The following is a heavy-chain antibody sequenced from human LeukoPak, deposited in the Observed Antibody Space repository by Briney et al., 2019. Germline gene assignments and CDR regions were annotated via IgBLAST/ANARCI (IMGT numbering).Heavy chain of an antibody. Sequence: SETLSLTCTVSGGSISSYYWSWIRQPLGKGLEWIGYIYYSGSTNYNPSLKSRVTISVDTSKNQFSLKLSSVTAADTAVYYCARDRDGYNSETLFDYWGQGTLVTVSS. D-gene: IGHD5-24*01. V-gene: IGHV4-59*01. CDR3: ARDRDGYNSETLFDY. CDR2: IYYSGST. CDR1: GGSISSYY. J-gene: IGHJ4*02.